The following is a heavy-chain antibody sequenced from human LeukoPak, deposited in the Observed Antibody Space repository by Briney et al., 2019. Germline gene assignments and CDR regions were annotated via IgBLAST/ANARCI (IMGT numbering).Heavy chain of an antibody. CDR2: IYSGGST. J-gene: IGHJ4*02. CDR3: AKGRRVYGDYGVDY. D-gene: IGHD4-17*01. Sequence: QSGGSLRLSCAASGFTVSSNYMSWVRQAPGKGLEWVSVIYSGGSTYYADSVKGRFTISRDNSKNTLYLQMNSLRAEDTAVYYCAKGRRVYGDYGVDYWGQGTLVTVSS. CDR1: GFTVSSNY. V-gene: IGHV3-53*01.